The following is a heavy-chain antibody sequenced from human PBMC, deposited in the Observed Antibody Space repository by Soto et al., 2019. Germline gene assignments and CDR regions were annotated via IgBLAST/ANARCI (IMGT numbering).Heavy chain of an antibody. CDR3: ARANGYCSGGSCPTQYGDYVDY. J-gene: IGHJ4*02. Sequence: QVQLVESGGGVVQPGRSLRLSCAASGFTFSSYGMHWVRQAPGKGLEWVAVIWYDGSNKYYADSVKGRFTISRDNSKNTLYLQMNSLRAEDTAVYYCARANGYCSGGSCPTQYGDYVDYWGQGTLVTVSS. CDR2: IWYDGSNK. CDR1: GFTFSSYG. D-gene: IGHD2-15*01. V-gene: IGHV3-33*01.